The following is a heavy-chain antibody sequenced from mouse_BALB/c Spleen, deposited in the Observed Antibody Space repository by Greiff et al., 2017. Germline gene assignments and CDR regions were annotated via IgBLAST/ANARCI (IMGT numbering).Heavy chain of an antibody. D-gene: IGHD2-4*01. Sequence: EVKLVESGPSLVKPSQTLSLTCSVTGDSITSGYWNWIRKFPGNKLEYMGYISYSGSTYYNPSLKSRISITRDTSKNQYYLQLNSVTTEDTATYYSASRPIYYDYGWFAYWGQGTLVTVSA. CDR2: ISYSGST. V-gene: IGHV3-8*02. J-gene: IGHJ3*01. CDR3: ASRPIYYDYGWFAY. CDR1: GDSITSGY.